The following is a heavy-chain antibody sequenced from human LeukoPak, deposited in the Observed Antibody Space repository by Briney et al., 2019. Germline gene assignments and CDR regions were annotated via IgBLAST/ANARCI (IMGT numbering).Heavy chain of an antibody. CDR2: INTNTGNP. Sequence: ASVKVSCKASGYTFTSYAMNWVRQAPGQGLEWMGWINTNTGNPTYAQGFTGRFVFSLDTSVSTAYLQISSLKAEDTAVYYCARFSGSGSYWGVLNYYYYMDVWGKGTTVTVSS. CDR3: ARFSGSGSYWGVLNYYYYMDV. D-gene: IGHD3-10*01. CDR1: GYTFTSYA. V-gene: IGHV7-4-1*02. J-gene: IGHJ6*03.